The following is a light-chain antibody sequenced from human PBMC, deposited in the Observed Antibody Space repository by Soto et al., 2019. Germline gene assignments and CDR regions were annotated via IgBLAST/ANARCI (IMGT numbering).Light chain of an antibody. CDR3: HQYRSSPRT. CDR2: GAS. Sequence: EIVLTQSPGTLSLSPGERATLSCRASQSVSSYLAWYQQKPGQAPGLLIYGASSRATGIPDRFSGSGSGTDFTLTISRLEPEDFAVYYCHQYRSSPRTFGQGTKVEIK. J-gene: IGKJ1*01. V-gene: IGKV3-20*01. CDR1: QSVSSY.